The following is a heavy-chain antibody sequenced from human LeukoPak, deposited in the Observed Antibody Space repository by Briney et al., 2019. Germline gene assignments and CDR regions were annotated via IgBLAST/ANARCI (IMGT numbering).Heavy chain of an antibody. CDR3: ARSSYYYDSSGPRRLDY. J-gene: IGHJ4*02. CDR2: INPSGGST. CDR1: GYTFTSYY. V-gene: IGHV1-46*01. D-gene: IGHD3-22*01. Sequence: ASVKVSCTASGYTFTSYYMHWVRQAPGQGLEWMGIINPSGGSTSYAQKFQGRVTMTRDTSTSTVYMELSSLRSEDTAVYYCARSSYYYDSSGPRRLDYWGQGTLVTVSS.